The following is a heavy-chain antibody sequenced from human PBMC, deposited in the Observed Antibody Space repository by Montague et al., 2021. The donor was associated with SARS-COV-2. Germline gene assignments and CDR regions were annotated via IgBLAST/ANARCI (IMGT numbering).Heavy chain of an antibody. Sequence: SLRLSCSASGFTFSSYAMSWVRQAPGKGLEWVSAISDSGGSTYYADSVKGRFTISRDNSKSTLYLQMNSLRAEDTAVYYCATSRDVLLWFGELLDAFDIWGQGTMVTVSS. CDR1: GFTFSSYA. J-gene: IGHJ3*02. CDR3: ATSRDVLLWFGELLDAFDI. CDR2: ISDSGGST. V-gene: IGHV3-23*01. D-gene: IGHD3-10*01.